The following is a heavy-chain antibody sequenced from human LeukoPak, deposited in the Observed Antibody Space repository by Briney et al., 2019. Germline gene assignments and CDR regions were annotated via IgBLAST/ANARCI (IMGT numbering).Heavy chain of an antibody. CDR2: INSDGSEG. D-gene: IGHD6-13*01. CDR3: ATGPSSNWAALDS. Sequence: GGSLRLSCAVSGFTFSGFWMSWSRQAPGKGLEWVASINSDGSEGYYADVVKGRFTISRDNAKNTLYLQMNSLRVEDTAVFHCATGPSSNWAALDSWGQGTLVTVSS. J-gene: IGHJ4*02. V-gene: IGHV3-7*01. CDR1: GFTFSGFW.